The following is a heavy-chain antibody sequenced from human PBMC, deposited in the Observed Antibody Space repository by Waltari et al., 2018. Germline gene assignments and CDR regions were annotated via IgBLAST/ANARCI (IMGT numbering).Heavy chain of an antibody. CDR2: IRGKAYGGTP. J-gene: IGHJ4*02. V-gene: IGHV3-49*04. Sequence: EVQLVESGGGLTQPGRSLRLSCTTSGLVFSSFSISWVRQAPGKGLGGVGFIRGKAYGGTPKYAASVRDRFTRSRDDSKSIAYLEMNSPKTEDTAMYFCTTQNTFWSWSYWGRGTLVTVSS. CDR1: GLVFSSFS. CDR3: TTQNTFWSWSY. D-gene: IGHD3-3*01.